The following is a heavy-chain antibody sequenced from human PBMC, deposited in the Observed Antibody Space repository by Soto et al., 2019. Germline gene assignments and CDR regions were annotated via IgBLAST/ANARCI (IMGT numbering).Heavy chain of an antibody. CDR1: GFTFSSYA. J-gene: IGHJ4*02. Sequence: PGGSLRLSCAASGFTFSSYAMSWVRQAPGKGLEWVSAISGSGGSTYYADSVKGRFTISRDNSKNTLYLQMNSLRAEDTAVYYFAKDRFMVTFGGVIVPTFDYWGQGTLVTVSS. V-gene: IGHV3-23*01. CDR2: ISGSGGST. CDR3: AKDRFMVTFGGVIVPTFDY. D-gene: IGHD3-16*02.